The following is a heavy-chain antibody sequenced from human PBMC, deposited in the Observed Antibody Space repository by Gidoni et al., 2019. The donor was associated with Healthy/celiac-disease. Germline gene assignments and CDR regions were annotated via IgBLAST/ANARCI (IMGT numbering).Heavy chain of an antibody. V-gene: IGHV3-30*04. J-gene: IGHJ4*02. Sequence: QVQLVESGGGVVQPGRSLRLSCAASGFTFSSYAMHWVRQAPGKGLEWVAVISYDGSNKYYADSVKGRFTISRDNSKNTLYLQMNSLRAEDTAVYYCARDWEQQLVLGGYFDYWGQGTLVTVSS. CDR1: GFTFSSYA. CDR2: ISYDGSNK. D-gene: IGHD6-13*01. CDR3: ARDWEQQLVLGGYFDY.